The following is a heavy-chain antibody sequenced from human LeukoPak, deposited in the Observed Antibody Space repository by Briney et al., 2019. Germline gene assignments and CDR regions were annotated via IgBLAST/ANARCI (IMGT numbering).Heavy chain of an antibody. CDR2: IYHSGST. Sequence: PSETLSLTCAVSGYSISSGYYWGWIRQPPGKGLEWIGSIYHSGSTYYNPSLKSRVTISVDTSKNQFSLKLSSVTAADTAVYYCARPESGYSNDASDIWGQGTMVTVSS. CDR3: ARPESGYSNDASDI. J-gene: IGHJ3*02. V-gene: IGHV4-38-2*01. CDR1: GYSISSGYY. D-gene: IGHD3-22*01.